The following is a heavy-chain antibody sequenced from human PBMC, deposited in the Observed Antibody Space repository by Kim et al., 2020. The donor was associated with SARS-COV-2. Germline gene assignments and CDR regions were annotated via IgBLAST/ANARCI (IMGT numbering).Heavy chain of an antibody. V-gene: IGHV1-2*02. J-gene: IGHJ4*02. D-gene: IGHD6-19*01. CDR3: ARVDSGWSPDDN. CDR1: GYTFTDYY. Sequence: ASVKVSCKASGYTFTDYYIHWVRQAPGQGLEWMGWITPNSGGTNYAQKFQGRVTMTRDTSISTAYMELNRLRSDDTAVYYCARVDSGWSPDDNWGQGTLVTVSS. CDR2: ITPNSGGT.